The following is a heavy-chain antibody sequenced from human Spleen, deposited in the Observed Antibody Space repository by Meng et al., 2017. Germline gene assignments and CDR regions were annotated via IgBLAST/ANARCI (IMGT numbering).Heavy chain of an antibody. Sequence: SETLSLTCAVYGGSFSGYYWSWIRQPPGKGLEWIGEINHSGNTNYNPSLKSRVTISGDTSKNQFSLKLSSVTAADTAVYYCARALEYTGSYFYWGQGTLVTVSS. J-gene: IGHJ4*02. CDR3: ARALEYTGSYFY. V-gene: IGHV4-34*01. CDR1: GGSFSGYY. D-gene: IGHD3-10*01. CDR2: INHSGNT.